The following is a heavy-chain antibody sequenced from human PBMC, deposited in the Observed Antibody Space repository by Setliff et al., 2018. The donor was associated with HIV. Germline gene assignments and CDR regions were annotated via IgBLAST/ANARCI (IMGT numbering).Heavy chain of an antibody. CDR3: VRHADSLDY. CDR2: IYPNSGGT. D-gene: IGHD4-4*01. V-gene: IGHV1-2*06. CDR1: GYTFTGYY. Sequence: EASVKVSCKASGYTFTGYYMHWVRQAPGQGLEWMGRIYPNSGGTNSAQKFQGRVTMTRDTSVSTAYMELNRLRSDDTAVYYCVRHADSLDYWGQGTLVTVSS. J-gene: IGHJ4*02.